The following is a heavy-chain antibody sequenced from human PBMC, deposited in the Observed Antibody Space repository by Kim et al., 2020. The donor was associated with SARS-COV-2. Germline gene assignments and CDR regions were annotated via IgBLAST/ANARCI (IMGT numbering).Heavy chain of an antibody. CDR3: AKVPNYSYYFDY. J-gene: IGHJ4*02. V-gene: IGHV3-23*01. Sequence: SYADSVKGRFTISRDSSKNTLYLQMNSLRAEDTAVYYCAKVPNYSYYFDYWCQGTLVTVSS. D-gene: IGHD1-7*01.